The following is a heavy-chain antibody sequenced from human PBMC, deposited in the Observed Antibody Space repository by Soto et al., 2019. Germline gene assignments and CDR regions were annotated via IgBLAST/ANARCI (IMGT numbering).Heavy chain of an antibody. CDR1: GGTFSNHA. V-gene: IGHV1-69*13. CDR3: ARRPDRSGFYIFDY. D-gene: IGHD3-22*01. J-gene: IGHJ4*02. CDR2: IIPLSGTT. Sequence: SVKVSCKASGGTFSNHAISWVRQAPGQGPEWMGGIIPLSGTTNYVQRFQGRVTITADESMTTAYMELSSLRFEDKAVYYCARRPDRSGFYIFDYWGQGTLVTVSS.